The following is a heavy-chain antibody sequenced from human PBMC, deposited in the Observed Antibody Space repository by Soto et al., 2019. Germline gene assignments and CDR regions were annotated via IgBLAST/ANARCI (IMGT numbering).Heavy chain of an antibody. CDR3: ASMSDYCSSTSCYDAFDY. D-gene: IGHD2-2*01. CDR2: IYYSGST. Sequence: SETLSLTCTFSGGSISRGGYYWSWIRQHPGKGLEWIGYIYYSGSTYYNPSLKSRVTISVDTSKNQFSLKLSSVTAADTAVYYCASMSDYCSSTSCYDAFDYWGQGTLVTAPQ. V-gene: IGHV4-31*03. J-gene: IGHJ4*02. CDR1: GGSISRGGYY.